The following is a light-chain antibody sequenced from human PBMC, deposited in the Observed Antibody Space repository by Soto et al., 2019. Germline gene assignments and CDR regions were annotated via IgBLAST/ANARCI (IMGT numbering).Light chain of an antibody. CDR1: QSIRNN. V-gene: IGKV3-15*01. Sequence: EIVMTQSPATLSVSPGERATLSCRASQSIRNNLIWYQQKSGQAPRLLIYGASTRATGIPARFSGSGSGTEFTLTITSLQSEDFAVYYCQHYANWPLTFGGGTKVDIK. CDR3: QHYANWPLT. CDR2: GAS. J-gene: IGKJ4*01.